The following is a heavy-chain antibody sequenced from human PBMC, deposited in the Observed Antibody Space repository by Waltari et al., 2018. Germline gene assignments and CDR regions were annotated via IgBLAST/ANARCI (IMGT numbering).Heavy chain of an antibody. J-gene: IGHJ2*01. CDR3: AKDRMATTWYFDL. V-gene: IGHV3-23*01. CDR1: GFTFSSYA. Sequence: EVQLLESGGGLVQPGGSLRLSCAASGFTFSSYAMSWVRQAPGKGLEWVSAISGSGGSTNYADSVKGRFTISRDNSKNTQYLQMNSLRAEDTAVYYCAKDRMATTWYFDLWGRGTLVTVSS. CDR2: ISGSGGST. D-gene: IGHD5-12*01.